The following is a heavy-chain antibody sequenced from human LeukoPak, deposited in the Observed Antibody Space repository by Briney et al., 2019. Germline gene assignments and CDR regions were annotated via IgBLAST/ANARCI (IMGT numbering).Heavy chain of an antibody. Sequence: SVKVSCKASGGTFSSYAISWVRQAPGQGLEWMGRIIPIFGTANYAQKFQGRDTITTDESTSTAYMELSSLRSEDTAVYYCARDTHNYYDSSGSLGYWGQGTLVTVSS. J-gene: IGHJ4*02. D-gene: IGHD3-22*01. CDR3: ARDTHNYYDSSGSLGY. CDR1: GGTFSSYA. CDR2: IIPIFGTA. V-gene: IGHV1-69*05.